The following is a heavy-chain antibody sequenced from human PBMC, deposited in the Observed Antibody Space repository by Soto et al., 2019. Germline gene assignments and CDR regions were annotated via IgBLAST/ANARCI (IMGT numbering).Heavy chain of an antibody. CDR3: ARGSRLYYYDSSGYYYGDAFDI. CDR1: GGSLSGYY. Sequence: SETLSLTCAVYGGSLSGYYWSWIRQPPGKGLEWIGEINHSGSTNYNPSLKSRVTISVDTSKNQFSLKLSSVTAADTAVYYCARGSRLYYYDSSGYYYGDAFDIWGQGTMVTVSS. V-gene: IGHV4-34*01. D-gene: IGHD3-22*01. CDR2: INHSGST. J-gene: IGHJ3*02.